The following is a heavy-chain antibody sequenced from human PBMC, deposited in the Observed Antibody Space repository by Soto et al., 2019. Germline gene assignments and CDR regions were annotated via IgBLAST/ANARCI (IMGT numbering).Heavy chain of an antibody. CDR3: ATQEVGGSYVYTFDP. CDR2: IYYSGST. CDR1: GGSISSSSYY. Sequence: QLQLQESGPGLVKPSETLSLTCTVSGGSISSSSYYWGWIRQPPGKGLEWIGSIYYSGSTYYNPSLKRPVPLSVDTSKNHFSLKLSSVTAADTAVYYCATQEVGGSYVYTFDPWGQGTLVTVSS. D-gene: IGHD1-26*01. J-gene: IGHJ5*02. V-gene: IGHV4-39*02.